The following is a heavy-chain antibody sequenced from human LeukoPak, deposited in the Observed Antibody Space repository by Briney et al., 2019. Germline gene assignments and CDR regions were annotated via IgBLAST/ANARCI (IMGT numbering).Heavy chain of an antibody. J-gene: IGHJ4*02. CDR1: GFTFSTYW. V-gene: IGHV3-23*01. Sequence: GGSLRLSCAASGFTFSTYWMSWVRQAPGKGLEWVSTISHNGASTYYADSVKGRFTISRDNSKNTLYLQMNSLRAEDTAVYYCAKEDSLFRGSDYWGQGSLVTVYS. CDR3: AKEDSLFRGSDY. CDR2: ISHNGAST. D-gene: IGHD5-12*01.